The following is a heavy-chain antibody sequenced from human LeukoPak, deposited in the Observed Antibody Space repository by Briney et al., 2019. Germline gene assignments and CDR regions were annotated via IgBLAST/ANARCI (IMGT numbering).Heavy chain of an antibody. CDR3: ATAGDVVVVAAKYFDY. CDR1: ALTFGSFA. Sequence: SLSLARPADALTFGSFATSCVSQPPGKGLEWDSAIRGSGERTSYANSVKGRYTISRDNSKNALYLKMNSLRAEDRAVYYCATAGDVVVVAAKYFDYWGQGTLVTVSS. J-gene: IGHJ4*02. V-gene: IGHV3-23*01. D-gene: IGHD2-15*01. CDR2: IRGSGERT.